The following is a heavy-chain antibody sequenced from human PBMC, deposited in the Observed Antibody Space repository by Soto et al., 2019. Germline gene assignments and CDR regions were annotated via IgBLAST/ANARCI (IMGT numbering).Heavy chain of an antibody. CDR2: ITHTGST. CDR1: RGSFSEYY. CDR3: ARGNRVTVFGVVRPYDGMDV. Sequence: SETLSLTCAVYRGSFSEYYWSWIRQPPGKGLESIGEITHTGSTNYSPSLKGRVTISVDMSKNQFSLKLSSVTAADTAVYYCARGNRVTVFGVVRPYDGMDVWGQGTTVTVSS. D-gene: IGHD3-3*01. J-gene: IGHJ6*02. V-gene: IGHV4-34*01.